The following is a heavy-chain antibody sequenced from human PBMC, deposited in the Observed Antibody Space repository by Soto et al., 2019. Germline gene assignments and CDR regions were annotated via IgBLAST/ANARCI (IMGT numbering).Heavy chain of an antibody. V-gene: IGHV4-34*01. Sequence: QVQLQQWGAGLLKPSETLPLTCAVYGGSFSGYYWSWIRQPPGEGLEWIGEINYSGRTNYNPSLESRVTISVDTSKNQFSLKVSSVTAAATAVYYCARGGYGGNSGLGHLDSWGQGTLVTVSS. CDR1: GGSFSGYY. J-gene: IGHJ4*02. D-gene: IGHD2-21*02. CDR2: INYSGRT. CDR3: ARGGYGGNSGLGHLDS.